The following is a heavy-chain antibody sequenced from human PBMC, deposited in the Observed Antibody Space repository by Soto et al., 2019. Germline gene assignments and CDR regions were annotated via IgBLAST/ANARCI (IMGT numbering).Heavy chain of an antibody. J-gene: IGHJ4*02. Sequence: ASVKVSCKASGYTFTGYYVHWVRQAPGQGLEWMGWINPNSGDTYLAQRFQGRVTMNRDTSIGTAYMELRGLTSDDTAVYYCARVPLTLGYSYGFDYWGQGTLVTVSS. CDR2: INPNSGDT. CDR1: GYTFTGYY. D-gene: IGHD5-18*01. V-gene: IGHV1-2*02. CDR3: ARVPLTLGYSYGFDY.